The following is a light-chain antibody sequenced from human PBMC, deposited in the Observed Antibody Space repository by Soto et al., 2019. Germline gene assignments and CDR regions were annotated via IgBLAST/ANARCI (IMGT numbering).Light chain of an antibody. Sequence: EIVLTQSPGTLSLSPGERATLSCRASQIVGGDTLAWFQQRPGQAPRLVIYGASNRAAGIPARFSGSASGTEFTLTISSMQSEDFAVYYCQQYNNWRRTFGQGTRVDIK. J-gene: IGKJ1*01. CDR2: GAS. CDR3: QQYNNWRRT. CDR1: QIVGGDT. V-gene: IGKV3D-15*01.